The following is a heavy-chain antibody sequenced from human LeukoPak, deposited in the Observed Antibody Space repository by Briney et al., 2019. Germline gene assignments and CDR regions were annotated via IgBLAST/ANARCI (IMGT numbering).Heavy chain of an antibody. J-gene: IGHJ3*02. CDR1: GGSISSYY. Sequence: SETLSLTCTVSGGSISSYYWSWIRQPPGKGLVCIGYIYYSGGITTYNPSLKSRVTISVDTSKNQFSLKLSSVTAADTAVYYCVREVAARAFDIWGQGTMVTVSS. CDR3: VREVAARAFDI. V-gene: IGHV4-59*01. D-gene: IGHD6-6*01. CDR2: IYYSGGIT.